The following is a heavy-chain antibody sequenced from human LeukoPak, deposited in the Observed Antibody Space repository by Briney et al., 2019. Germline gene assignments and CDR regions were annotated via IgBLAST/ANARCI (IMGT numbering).Heavy chain of an antibody. CDR1: GYSISSGYY. Sequence: SETLSLTCTVSGYSISSGYYWGWIRQPPGKGLEWIGYVYYSGSTNYNPSLKSRVTISVDTSKNQFSLKLSSVTAADTAVYYCAREVTDSGSSKFDPWGQGTLVTVSS. V-gene: IGHV4-61*01. D-gene: IGHD1-26*01. CDR2: VYYSGST. CDR3: AREVTDSGSSKFDP. J-gene: IGHJ5*02.